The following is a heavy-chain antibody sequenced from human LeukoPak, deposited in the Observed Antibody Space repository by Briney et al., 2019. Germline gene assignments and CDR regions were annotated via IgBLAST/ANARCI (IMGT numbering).Heavy chain of an antibody. V-gene: IGHV3-66*01. CDR3: ARNPGSYYYDSSGYYLDY. J-gene: IGHJ4*02. CDR1: GFTFSSNY. Sequence: GSLRLSCAASGFTFSSNYMSWVRQAPGEGLEWVSVIYSGGSTYYADSVKGRFTISRDNSKNTLYLQMNSLRAEDTAVYYCARNPGSYYYDSSGYYLDYWGQGTLVTVSS. D-gene: IGHD3-22*01. CDR2: IYSGGST.